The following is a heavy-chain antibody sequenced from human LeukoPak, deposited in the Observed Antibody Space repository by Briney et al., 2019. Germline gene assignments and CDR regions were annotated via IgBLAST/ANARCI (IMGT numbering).Heavy chain of an antibody. J-gene: IGHJ4*02. CDR3: TKDFYGGRSWGPFDG. Sequence: GGTLRLSCAASGFTFSSYEMHWVRQAPGKGLEWVSYISSSGSTIYYADSVKGRFTISRDTANNSLHLQMNSLRPDDTAFYYCTKDFYGGRSWGPFDGWGQGTLVTVSS. CDR1: GFTFSSYE. CDR2: ISSSGSTI. D-gene: IGHD2/OR15-2a*01. V-gene: IGHV3-48*03.